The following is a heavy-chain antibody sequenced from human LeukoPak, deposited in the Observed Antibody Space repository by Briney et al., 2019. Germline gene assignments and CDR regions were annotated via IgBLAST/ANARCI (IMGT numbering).Heavy chain of an antibody. D-gene: IGHD3-3*01. CDR1: GFTFSSYS. V-gene: IGHV3-48*04. CDR3: AREGPFGDYDFWSGHFDY. J-gene: IGHJ4*02. CDR2: ISSSGSTM. Sequence: GSLRLSCAASGFTFSSYSMNWGRQAPGKGLGWVSYISSSGSTMYYADSVKGRFTISRDNAKNSLYLQMNSLRAEDTAVYYCAREGPFGDYDFWSGHFDYWGQGTLVTVSS.